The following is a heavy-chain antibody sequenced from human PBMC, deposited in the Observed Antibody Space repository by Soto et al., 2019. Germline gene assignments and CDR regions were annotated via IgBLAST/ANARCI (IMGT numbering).Heavy chain of an antibody. CDR3: ASLRMQQPGRGYYYYYYMDV. Sequence: SETLSLTCAVYGGSFSGYYWSWIRQPPGKGLEWIGEINHSGSTNYNPSLKSRVTISVDTSKNQFSLKLSSVTAADTAVYYCASLRMQQPGRGYYYYYYMDVWGKGTTVTVSS. J-gene: IGHJ6*03. V-gene: IGHV4-34*01. D-gene: IGHD6-13*01. CDR2: INHSGST. CDR1: GGSFSGYY.